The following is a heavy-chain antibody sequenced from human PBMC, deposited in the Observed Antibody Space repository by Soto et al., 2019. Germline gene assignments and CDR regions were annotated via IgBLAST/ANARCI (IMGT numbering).Heavy chain of an antibody. CDR2: IWYDGSNK. D-gene: IGHD6-19*01. V-gene: IGHV3-33*01. J-gene: IGHJ4*02. Sequence: GGSLRLSFAAPGFTFSSYGMHWVRQDPGKGLEWVAVIWYDGSNKYYAESVKGRFTISRDKSKNALYLQMNSLSAEDTAVYYCARDSHVGRGWQLTAGYWGQGTLVTVSS. CDR1: GFTFSSYG. CDR3: ARDSHVGRGWQLTAGY.